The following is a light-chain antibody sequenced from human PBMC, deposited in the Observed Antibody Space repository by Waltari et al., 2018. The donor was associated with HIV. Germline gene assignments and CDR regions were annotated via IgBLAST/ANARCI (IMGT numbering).Light chain of an antibody. CDR1: QSVGSNY. J-gene: IGKJ1*01. CDR2: DAS. V-gene: IGKV3-20*01. CDR3: QQYATSPRT. Sequence: GTLSLSPGERATLSCRASQSVGSNYLAWYQQKPGQAPRLLIYDASSRATGIPDRFSGSGSGTDFTLTISRLEPEDFAVYYCQQYATSPRTFGQGTKVEIK.